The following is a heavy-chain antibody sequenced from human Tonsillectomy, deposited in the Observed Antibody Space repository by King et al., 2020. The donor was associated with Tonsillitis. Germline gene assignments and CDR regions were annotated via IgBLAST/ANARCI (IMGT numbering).Heavy chain of an antibody. CDR1: TGSFSGYY. CDR3: ARFRTTSNWYFDL. CDR2: VNHIGST. V-gene: IGHV4-34*01. Sequence: VQLQQWGAGLLKPSETLSLTCAVYTGSFSGYYWSWLRQPPGKGLEWIGDVNHIGSTNYTPSPKSRVTISVDTSKNQFSLKLTSVTAADTAVYYCARFRTTSNWYFDLWGRGTLVTVSS. D-gene: IGHD2-2*01. J-gene: IGHJ2*01.